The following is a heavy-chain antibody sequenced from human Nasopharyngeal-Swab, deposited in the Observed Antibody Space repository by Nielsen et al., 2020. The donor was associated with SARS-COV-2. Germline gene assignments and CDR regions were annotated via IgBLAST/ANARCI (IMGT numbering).Heavy chain of an antibody. J-gene: IGHJ4*02. CDR3: ARDRGGSGYFDY. CDR2: INPSGGST. D-gene: IGHD3-10*01. CDR1: GYTFTSYY. V-gene: IGHV1-46*01. Sequence: ASVKVSCKASGYTFTSYYMHWVRQAPGQGLEWMGLINPSGGSTTYAQKFQGRLTMTRDTSTSTVYMELSSLRSEDTAVYYCARDRGGSGYFDYWGQGALVTVSS.